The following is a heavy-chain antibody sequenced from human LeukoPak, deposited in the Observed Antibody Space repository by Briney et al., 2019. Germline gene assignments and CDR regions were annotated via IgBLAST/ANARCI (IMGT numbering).Heavy chain of an antibody. CDR3: AKGSGSSDAFDI. Sequence: PGGSLRLSCAASGFTFDDYAMHWVRHAPGKGLEWVSGISWNSGSIGYADSVKGRFTISRDNAKNSLYLQMNSLRAEDTVLYYCAKGSGSSDAFDIWGQGTMVTVSS. D-gene: IGHD6-13*01. V-gene: IGHV3-9*01. J-gene: IGHJ3*02. CDR1: GFTFDDYA. CDR2: ISWNSGSI.